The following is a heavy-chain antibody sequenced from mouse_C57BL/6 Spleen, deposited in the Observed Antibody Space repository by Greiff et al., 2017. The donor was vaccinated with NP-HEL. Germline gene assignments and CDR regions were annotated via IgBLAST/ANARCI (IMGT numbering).Heavy chain of an antibody. CDR2: IYPGGGYT. J-gene: IGHJ4*01. CDR1: GYTFTNYW. Sequence: VKLMESGAELVRPGTSVKMSCKASGYTFTNYWIGWAKQRPGHGLEWIGDIYPGGGYTNYNEKFKGKATLTADKSSSTAYMQFSSLTSEDSAIYYCARWTGDVRAMDYWGQGTSVTVSS. D-gene: IGHD4-1*01. CDR3: ARWTGDVRAMDY. V-gene: IGHV1-63*01.